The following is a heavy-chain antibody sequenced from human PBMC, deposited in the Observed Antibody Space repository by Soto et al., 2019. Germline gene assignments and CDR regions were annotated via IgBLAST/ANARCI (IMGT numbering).Heavy chain of an antibody. Sequence: SETLSLTCAVSGYSISSGYYWGWIRQPPGKGLEWIGSIYHSGSTYYNPSLKSRVTISVDTSKNQFSLKLSSVTAADTAVYYCARGGPPGVGINDYVWGSYRYLNVYYFDYWGQGTLVTVSS. J-gene: IGHJ4*02. V-gene: IGHV4-38-2*01. D-gene: IGHD3-16*02. CDR3: ARGGPPGVGINDYVWGSYRYLNVYYFDY. CDR1: GYSISSGYY. CDR2: IYHSGST.